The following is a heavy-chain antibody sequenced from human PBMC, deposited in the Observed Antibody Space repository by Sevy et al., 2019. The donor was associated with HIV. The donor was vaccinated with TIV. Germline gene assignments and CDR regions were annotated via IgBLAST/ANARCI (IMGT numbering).Heavy chain of an antibody. CDR3: ARDNYCISGDGCYGYGLDV. D-gene: IGHD2-2*01. CDR1: GLTFSDYY. V-gene: IGHV3-11*01. CDR2: ISNSGNTG. Sequence: GGSLRLSCSASGLTFSDYYMTWIRQAPGKGLECISYISNSGNTGYYADSVKGRFTVSRDNAKKSLYLQLNSLRDEDTDVYYCARDNYCISGDGCYGYGLDVWGQGTTVTVSS. J-gene: IGHJ6*02.